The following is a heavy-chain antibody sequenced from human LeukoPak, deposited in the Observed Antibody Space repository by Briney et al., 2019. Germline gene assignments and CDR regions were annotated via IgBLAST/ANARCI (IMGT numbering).Heavy chain of an antibody. V-gene: IGHV3-23*01. J-gene: IGHJ6*03. CDR3: AKVYCSGASCPNSYYYYYYMDV. CDR2: ISGSGGST. D-gene: IGHD2-15*01. CDR1: GFTVSSNY. Sequence: GGSLRLSCAASGFTVSSNYMSWVRQAPGKGLEWVSAISGSGGSTYYADSVKGRFTISRDNSKDTLYLQMNSLRAEDTAVYYCAKVYCSGASCPNSYYYYYYMDVWGKGTTVTVSS.